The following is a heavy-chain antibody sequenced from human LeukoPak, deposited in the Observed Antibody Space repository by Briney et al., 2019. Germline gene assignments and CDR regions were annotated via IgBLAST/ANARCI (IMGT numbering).Heavy chain of an antibody. CDR1: GYSISSGYY. CDR2: IYHSWST. D-gene: IGHD3-22*01. V-gene: IGHV4-38-2*02. Sequence: PSETLSLTCTVSGYSISSGYYWGWIRQPPGKGLEWIGSIYHSWSTYYNPSLKSRVTISVDTSKNQFSLKLSSVTAADTAVYYCARARSESGSYYYDSSGYLNWFDPWGQGTLVTVSS. CDR3: ARARSESGSYYYDSSGYLNWFDP. J-gene: IGHJ5*02.